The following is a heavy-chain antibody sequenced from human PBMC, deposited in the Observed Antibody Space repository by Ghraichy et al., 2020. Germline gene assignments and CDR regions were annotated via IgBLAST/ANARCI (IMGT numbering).Heavy chain of an antibody. J-gene: IGHJ4*02. CDR3: VKDRYGYGAFEY. CDR1: GFTFSSTD. CDR2: IDGDSRRT. Sequence: GGSLRLSCTASGFTFSSTDMGWVRQAPGTGPETVSAIDGDSRRTYYRDSVKGRFTISRDNSKNTVYLEMNSLRAEDTAVYYCVKDRYGYGAFEYWGQGTLLTVSS. V-gene: IGHV3-23*01. D-gene: IGHD5-24*01.